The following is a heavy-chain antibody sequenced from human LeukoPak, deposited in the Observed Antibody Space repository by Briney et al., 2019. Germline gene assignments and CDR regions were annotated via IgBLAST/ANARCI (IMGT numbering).Heavy chain of an antibody. J-gene: IGHJ4*02. V-gene: IGHV3-30*18. CDR1: GFSFSTYG. CDR2: ISLDGSLQ. Sequence: PGGSLRLSCAASGFSFSTYGMHWVRQTPGKGLEWLAVISLDGSLQFYADSVKGRFIISRGNSKNTLYLQMNSLRPEDTAVYYCAKCPILRGFDYYFDNWGQGTLVTVSS. D-gene: IGHD5-12*01. CDR3: AKCPILRGFDYYFDN.